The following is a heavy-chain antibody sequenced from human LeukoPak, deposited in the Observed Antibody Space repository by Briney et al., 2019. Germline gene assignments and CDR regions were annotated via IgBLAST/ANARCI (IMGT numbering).Heavy chain of an antibody. J-gene: IGHJ3*02. D-gene: IGHD3-22*01. CDR1: GYTPTELS. V-gene: IGHV1-24*01. CDR2: FDPEDGET. Sequence: ASVKVSCKVSGYTPTELSMHWVRQAPGKGLEWMGGFDPEDGETIYAQKFQGRVTMTEDTSTDTAYMELSSLRSEDTAVYYCATPSMIVGGGAFDIWGQGTMVTVSS. CDR3: ATPSMIVGGGAFDI.